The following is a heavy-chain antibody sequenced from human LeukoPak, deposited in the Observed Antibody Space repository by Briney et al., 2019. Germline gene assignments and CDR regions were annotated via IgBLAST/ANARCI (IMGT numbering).Heavy chain of an antibody. J-gene: IGHJ3*02. CDR1: GFTFSSFT. CDR2: ISSSSSYI. Sequence: PGGSLRLSCAASGFTFSSFTMNWVRQAPGKGLEWVSSISSSSSYIYSADSVKGRFTISRDNARNSLYLRMNSLRAEDTAVYYCAKEDYYDSSGYWGRPGDGAFDIWGQGTMVTVSS. CDR3: AKEDYYDSSGYWGRPGDGAFDI. V-gene: IGHV3-21*04. D-gene: IGHD3-22*01.